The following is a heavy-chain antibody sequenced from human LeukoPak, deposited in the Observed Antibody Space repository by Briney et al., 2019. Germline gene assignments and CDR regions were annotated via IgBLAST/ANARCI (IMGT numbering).Heavy chain of an antibody. Sequence: PSETLSLTCAVSGYSISSGYYWGWIRQPPGKGLEWIGEINHSGSTNYNPSLKSRVTISVDTSKNQFSLKLSSVTAADTAVYYCARYRARSIAATGTDYYYGMDVWGQGTTVTVSS. J-gene: IGHJ6*02. D-gene: IGHD6-13*01. CDR1: GYSISSGYY. CDR3: ARYRARSIAATGTDYYYGMDV. CDR2: INHSGST. V-gene: IGHV4-38-2*01.